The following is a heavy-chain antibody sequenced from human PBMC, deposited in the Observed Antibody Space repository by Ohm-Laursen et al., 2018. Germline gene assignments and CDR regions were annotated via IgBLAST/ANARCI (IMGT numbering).Heavy chain of an antibody. J-gene: IGHJ4*02. V-gene: IGHV3-53*01. CDR3: ARGGDSPGDY. D-gene: IGHD1-14*01. CDR1: GFTFDDYA. Sequence: SLRLSCTASGFTFDDYAMHWVRQAPGKGLEWVSVIYSGGTTYYADSVKGRFTISRDNSKNTLYLQMNSLRAEDTAVYYCARGGDSPGDYWGQGTLVTVSS. CDR2: IYSGGTT.